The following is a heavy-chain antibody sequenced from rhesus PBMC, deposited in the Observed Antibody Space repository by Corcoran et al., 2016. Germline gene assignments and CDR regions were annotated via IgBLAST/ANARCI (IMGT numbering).Heavy chain of an antibody. CDR2: IGSSGGTT. V-gene: IGHV4-165*02. CDR3: ARKTSWNTVS. Sequence: QVQLQESGPGLVKPSETLSLTCAASGGSISGYYWNWIRQPPGKGLEGIGYIGSSGGTTYYNPSLKSRVTISTDTSKNQFSLKLTSVTAADTAMYYCARKTSWNTVSWGQGVLVIVSS. D-gene: IGHD1-20*01. J-gene: IGHJ4*01. CDR1: GGSISGYY.